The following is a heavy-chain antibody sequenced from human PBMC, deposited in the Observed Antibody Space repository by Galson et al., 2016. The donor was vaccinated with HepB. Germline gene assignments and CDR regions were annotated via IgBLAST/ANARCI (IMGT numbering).Heavy chain of an antibody. CDR2: ISSSGSTI. Sequence: SLRLSCAASGFTYSDYSMNWVRQAPGKGLEWVSSISSSGSTIYYADSVKGRFIISRDNAKNSLYLQMNSLRAEDTAVYYCARDRKVLLWFGEPEDYWGQGTLVSVSS. V-gene: IGHV3-11*01. D-gene: IGHD3-10*01. CDR3: ARDRKVLLWFGEPEDY. J-gene: IGHJ4*02. CDR1: GFTYSDYS.